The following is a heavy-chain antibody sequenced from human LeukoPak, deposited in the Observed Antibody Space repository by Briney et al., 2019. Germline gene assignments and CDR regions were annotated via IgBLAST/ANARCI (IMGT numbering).Heavy chain of an antibody. CDR3: AKDSYGDHGGVLDY. CDR1: GFTFSSYG. V-gene: IGHV3-30*18. J-gene: IGHJ4*02. Sequence: GGSLRLSCAASGFTFSSYGMHWVRQAPGKGLGWVSVISYDGSNKYYADSVKGRFTISRDNSKNTLYLQMNSLRAEDTAVYYCAKDSYGDHGGVLDYWGQGTLVTVSS. D-gene: IGHD4-17*01. CDR2: ISYDGSNK.